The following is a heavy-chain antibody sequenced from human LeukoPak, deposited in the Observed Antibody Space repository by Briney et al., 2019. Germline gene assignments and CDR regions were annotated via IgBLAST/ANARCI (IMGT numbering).Heavy chain of an antibody. D-gene: IGHD2-2*01. CDR2: IRYDGSNK. CDR1: GFTFSSYG. Sequence: GGSQRLSCAASGFTFSSYGMHWVRQAPGKGLEWVAFIRYDGSNKHYADSVKGRFTISRDNSKNTLYLQMNSLRAEDTAVYYCAKGALGAVVVPAAKRLGAFDIWGQGTMVTVSS. V-gene: IGHV3-30*02. CDR3: AKGALGAVVVPAAKRLGAFDI. J-gene: IGHJ3*02.